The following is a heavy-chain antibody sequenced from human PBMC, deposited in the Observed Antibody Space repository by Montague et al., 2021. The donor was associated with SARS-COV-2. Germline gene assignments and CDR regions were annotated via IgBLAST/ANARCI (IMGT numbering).Heavy chain of an antibody. CDR3: ARGRQHFNMVVVVMTGGEYYFDY. D-gene: IGHD3-22*01. J-gene: IGHJ4*02. V-gene: IGHV4-34*01. Sequence: SETLSLTCAVYGGTFSDYYWSWIRQPPGKGLEWIGEINHRRTSNYNPSLKSRVSISVDTSKNQFSLYLSSVTAADTAVYYCARGRQHFNMVVVVMTGGEYYFDYWGQGTLVTVSS. CDR1: GGTFSDYY. CDR2: INHRRTS.